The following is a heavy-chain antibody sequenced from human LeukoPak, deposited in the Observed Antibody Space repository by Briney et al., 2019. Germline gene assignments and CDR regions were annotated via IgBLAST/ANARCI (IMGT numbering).Heavy chain of an antibody. Sequence: GGSLRLSCAASGFTFSNYAMSWVRQAPGKGLEWVSVISGLGGSTYYADSVKVRFAISRDNSKSTLWLQMNSLRADDTAIYYCARDVEARISAAGTFDYWGQGSLVTVSS. V-gene: IGHV3-23*01. CDR1: GFTFSNYA. CDR2: ISGLGGST. CDR3: ARDVEARISAAGTFDY. D-gene: IGHD6-13*01. J-gene: IGHJ4*02.